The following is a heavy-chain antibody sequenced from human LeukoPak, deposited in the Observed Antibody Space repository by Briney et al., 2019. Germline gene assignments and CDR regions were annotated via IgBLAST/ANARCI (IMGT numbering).Heavy chain of an antibody. CDR2: INHSGST. J-gene: IGHJ5*02. CDR3: ARAASCSSTSCYYYNWFDP. V-gene: IGHV4-34*01. D-gene: IGHD2-2*01. CDR1: GGSFSGYY. Sequence: SETLSLTCAVYGGSFSGYYWSWIRQPPGKGLEWIGEINHSGSTNYNPSLKSRVTRSVDTSKTQFSLKLSSVTAADTAVYYCARAASCSSTSCYYYNWFDPWGQGTLVTVSS.